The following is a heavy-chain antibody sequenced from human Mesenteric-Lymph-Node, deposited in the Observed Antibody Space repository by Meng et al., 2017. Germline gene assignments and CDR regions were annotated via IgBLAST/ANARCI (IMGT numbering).Heavy chain of an antibody. V-gene: IGHV4-39*01. CDR2: IGHSGFT. CDR3: VRSSGWVKTGFDP. J-gene: IGHJ5*02. D-gene: IGHD6-19*01. CDR1: GGSISTSGYY. Sequence: RLQASGSGLVRPSGALSLTCSVSGGSISTSGYYWGWIRQPPGKGLEWIGSIGHSGFTYYTPSLKSRVTVSIDTSRNQFSLWLTSVTAADTAVYYCVRSSGWVKTGFDPWGQGTLVTVAS.